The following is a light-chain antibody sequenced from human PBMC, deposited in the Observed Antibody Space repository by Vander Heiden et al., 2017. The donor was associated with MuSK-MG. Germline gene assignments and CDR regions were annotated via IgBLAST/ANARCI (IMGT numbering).Light chain of an antibody. CDR3: QQYDGTPWT. CDR1: PSVLYSSNNKNY. J-gene: IGKJ1*01. CDR2: WAS. V-gene: IGKV4-1*01. Sequence: DIVMTQSPDPLAVSLGERATIHCKSSPSVLYSSNNKNYLAWYQQKPGQPPKLLIYWASTRESGVPDRFSGSGSGTDFTLTISSLQAEDVAVYYCQQYDGTPWTFGQGTKVEIK.